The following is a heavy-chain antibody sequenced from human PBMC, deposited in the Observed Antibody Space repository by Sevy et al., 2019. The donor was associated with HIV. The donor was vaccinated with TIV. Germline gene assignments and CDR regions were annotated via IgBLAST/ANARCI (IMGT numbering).Heavy chain of an antibody. CDR2: FDPEDEET. CDR3: ATTKDYYDSSGSPFDY. Sequence: ASVKVSCKVSGYTLSELSMHWVRLAPGKGVEWMGSFDPEDEETTYAQKFQGRVTMTEDTSTDTAYMELSSLRSEDTAVYYCATTKDYYDSSGSPFDYWGQRTMVTVSS. V-gene: IGHV1-24*01. J-gene: IGHJ4*02. D-gene: IGHD3-22*01. CDR1: GYTLSELS.